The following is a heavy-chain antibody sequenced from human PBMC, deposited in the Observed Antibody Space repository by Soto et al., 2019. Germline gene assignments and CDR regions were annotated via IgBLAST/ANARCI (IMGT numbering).Heavy chain of an antibody. D-gene: IGHD3-16*02. CDR3: ARHGSF. V-gene: IGHV4-39*01. CDR2: IYYSGET. J-gene: IGHJ1*01. Sequence: QLQLQESGPGLVKPSETLSLTCTVSGVSISGTSYYWGWIRQTPAKGLEWIGTIYYSGETFYNPSLKSRVSISIDTSKNHFSLNLTSVTAEDTAIYYCARHGSFWGQGALVTVSS. CDR1: GVSISGTSYY.